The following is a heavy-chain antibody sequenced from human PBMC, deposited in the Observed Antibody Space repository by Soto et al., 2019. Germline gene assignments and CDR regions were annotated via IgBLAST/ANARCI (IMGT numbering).Heavy chain of an antibody. D-gene: IGHD2-15*01. CDR1: GGSISSSSYY. V-gene: IGHV4-39*02. J-gene: IGHJ4*02. CDR2: IYYSGST. CDR3: ARERGYCSGGSCPVDY. Sequence: QLQLQESGPGLVKPSETLSLTCTVSGGSISSSSYYWGWIRQPPGKGLEWIGGIYYSGSTYYNPSLKSRVTISVDTSKNQFSLKLSSVTAADTAVYYCARERGYCSGGSCPVDYWGQGTLVTVSS.